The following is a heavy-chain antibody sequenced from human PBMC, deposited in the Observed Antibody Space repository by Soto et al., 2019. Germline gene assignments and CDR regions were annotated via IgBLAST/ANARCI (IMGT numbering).Heavy chain of an antibody. Sequence: ASVKVSCKASGYTFTSYGISWVRQAPGQGLEWMGWISAYNGNTNYAQKLQGRVTMTTDTSTSTAYMELRSLRSDDTAVYYCARDHSPISASIAVAGTVWFDPWGQGTLVTVSS. CDR1: GYTFTSYG. D-gene: IGHD6-19*01. CDR2: ISAYNGNT. J-gene: IGHJ5*02. V-gene: IGHV1-18*01. CDR3: ARDHSPISASIAVAGTVWFDP.